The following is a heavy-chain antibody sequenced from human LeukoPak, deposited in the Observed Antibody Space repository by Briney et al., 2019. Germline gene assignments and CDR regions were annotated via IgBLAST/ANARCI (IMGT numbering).Heavy chain of an antibody. CDR2: IYYTGST. CDR1: GGSISSYY. D-gene: IGHD2-8*01. J-gene: IGHJ5*02. CDR3: ARDDGVAVFDP. Sequence: SETLSLTCTVSGGSISSYYWSWIRQPPGKGLEWIGYIYYTGSTNYNPSLKSRVTISVDTSKNQFSLKLSSVTAADTAVYYCARDDGVAVFDPWGQGTLVTVSS. V-gene: IGHV4-59*01.